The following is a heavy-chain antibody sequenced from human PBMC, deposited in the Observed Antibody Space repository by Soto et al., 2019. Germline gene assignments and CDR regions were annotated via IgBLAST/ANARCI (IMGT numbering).Heavy chain of an antibody. CDR2: ISYDGSNK. D-gene: IGHD2-2*01. V-gene: IGHV3-30*18. Sequence: HPGGSLRLSCAASGFTFSSYGMHWVRQAPGKGLEWVAVISYDGSNKYYADSVKGRFTISRDNSKNTLYLQMNSLRAEDTAVYYCAKDLYQLLIVYYYYGMDVWGQGTTVTVSS. CDR1: GFTFSSYG. J-gene: IGHJ6*02. CDR3: AKDLYQLLIVYYYYGMDV.